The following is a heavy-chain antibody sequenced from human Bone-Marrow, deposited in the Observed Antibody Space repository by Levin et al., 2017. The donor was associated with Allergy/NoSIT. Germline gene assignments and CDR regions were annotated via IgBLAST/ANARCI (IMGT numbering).Heavy chain of an antibody. Sequence: PGGSLRLSCAASGFTFTSHWMSWVRQAPGKGLEWVANIKQDGSEKNYVDSVKGRLTISRDNAKNSLYLQMNSLRAEDTAVYYCARDFRGVFDYWRRGTLVTVAS. CDR2: IKQDGSEK. J-gene: IGHJ4*02. CDR1: GFTFTSHW. V-gene: IGHV3-7*03. D-gene: IGHD2/OR15-2a*01. CDR3: ARDFRGVFDY.